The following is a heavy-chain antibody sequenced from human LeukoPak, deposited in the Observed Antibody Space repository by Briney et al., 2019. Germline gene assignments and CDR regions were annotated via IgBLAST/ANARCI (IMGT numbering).Heavy chain of an antibody. J-gene: IGHJ3*02. CDR1: GGSISSYY. D-gene: IGHD3-3*01. CDR2: TYYSGST. Sequence: SETLSLTCTVSGGSISSYYWSWIRQPPGKGLEWIGYTYYSGSTNYNPSLKSRVTISVDTSKNQFSLKLSSVTAADTAVYYCARGVPRYYDFWSGYYAADLDAFDIWGQGTMVTVSS. CDR3: ARGVPRYYDFWSGYYAADLDAFDI. V-gene: IGHV4-59*01.